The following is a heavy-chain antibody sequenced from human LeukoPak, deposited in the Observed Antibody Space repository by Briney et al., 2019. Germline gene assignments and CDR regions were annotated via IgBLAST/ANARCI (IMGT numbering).Heavy chain of an antibody. D-gene: IGHD3-16*02. CDR3: ARHEGGIMITFGGVIVTPYFDY. Sequence: SETLSLTCTVSGGSISSSSYYWGWIRQPPGKGLEWIGSIYYSGGTYYNPSLKSRVTISVDTSKNQFSLKLSSVTAADTAVYYCARHEGGIMITFGGVIVTPYFDYWGQGTLVTVSS. CDR1: GGSISSSSYY. J-gene: IGHJ4*02. CDR2: IYYSGGT. V-gene: IGHV4-39*01.